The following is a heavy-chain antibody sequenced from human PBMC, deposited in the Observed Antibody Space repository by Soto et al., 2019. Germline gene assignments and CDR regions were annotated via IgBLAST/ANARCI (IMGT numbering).Heavy chain of an antibody. D-gene: IGHD6-6*01. CDR2: IYYSGST. Sequence: EPLSVTCSVADGTIIDYYWRWIRQPKGKGLEWIGYIYYSGSTNYNPSLKSRVTISVDTSKNQFSLKLSSVTAADTAVYYCARDRGGYSSSSGAFAILGQGTMVIGFS. V-gene: IGHV4-59*01. CDR3: ARDRGGYSSSSGAFAI. CDR1: DGTIIDYY. J-gene: IGHJ3*02.